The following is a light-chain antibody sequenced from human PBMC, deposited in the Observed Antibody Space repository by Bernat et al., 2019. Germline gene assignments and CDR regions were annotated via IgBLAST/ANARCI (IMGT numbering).Light chain of an antibody. CDR3: QQSYSILT. V-gene: IGKV1-39*01. J-gene: IGKJ1*01. Sequence: DIQLTQSPSSLSASVGDIVTITCRASQSIDTSLNWYQQKPGKAPRLLIYTASALQPDVPSSFNGSGSGTDFTLKITGLQREDFATYYCQQSYSILTFGQGTKVEIK. CDR2: TAS. CDR1: QSIDTS.